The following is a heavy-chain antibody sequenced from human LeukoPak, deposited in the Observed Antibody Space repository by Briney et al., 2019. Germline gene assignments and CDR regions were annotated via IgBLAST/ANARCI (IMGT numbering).Heavy chain of an antibody. CDR3: AKDGGDIEGH. CDR1: GFTFNRYG. Sequence: PGGSLRLSCTASGFTFNRYGMHWIRQPPGKGLEWVAYIRYDSSDKKYGGSVEGRLTISRDNSKNTLYLQMSSLRVEDTAMYYCAKDGGDIEGHWGQGTLVTVSS. J-gene: IGHJ4*02. CDR2: IRYDSSDK. D-gene: IGHD3-16*02. V-gene: IGHV3-30*02.